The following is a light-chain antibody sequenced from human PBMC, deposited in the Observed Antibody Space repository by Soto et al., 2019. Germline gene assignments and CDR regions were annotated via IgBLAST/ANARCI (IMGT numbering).Light chain of an antibody. J-gene: IGLJ2*01. CDR2: GNS. CDR3: QSYDSSLSGVV. V-gene: IGLV1-40*01. Sequence: QSVLTKPPSVSGAPGQRVTISCTGSSSNIGAGYDVHWYQQLPGTAPKLLIYGNSNRPSGVPDRFSGSKSGTLASLAITGLQAEDEADYYCQSYDSSLSGVVFGGGTKLTVL. CDR1: SSNIGAGYD.